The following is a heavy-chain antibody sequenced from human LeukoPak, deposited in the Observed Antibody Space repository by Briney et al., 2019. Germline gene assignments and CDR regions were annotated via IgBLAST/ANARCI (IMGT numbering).Heavy chain of an antibody. D-gene: IGHD1-26*01. CDR2: ISYDGSNK. Sequence: GGSLRLSCAASGFTFSSYAMNGVRQAPGKGLEWVALISYDGSNKYYADSVTGRFTISRDNSRNTLYLQMNSLRGDDTAVYYCAKDVGKWESLHFFDYWGQGTLVTVSS. CDR1: GFTFSSYA. V-gene: IGHV3-30*04. J-gene: IGHJ4*02. CDR3: AKDVGKWESLHFFDY.